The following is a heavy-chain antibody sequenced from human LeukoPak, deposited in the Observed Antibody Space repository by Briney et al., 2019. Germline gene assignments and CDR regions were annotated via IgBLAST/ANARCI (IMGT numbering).Heavy chain of an antibody. Sequence: SETLSLTCTVSGGSISSGSYYWSWIRQPAGKGLEWIGRIYTSGSTNYNPSLKSRVTISVDTSKNQFSLKLSSVTAADTAVYYCAAKYCSGTSCSDYWGQGTLVTVSS. J-gene: IGHJ4*02. D-gene: IGHD2-2*01. CDR2: IYTSGST. CDR1: GGSISSGSYY. CDR3: AAKYCSGTSCSDY. V-gene: IGHV4-61*02.